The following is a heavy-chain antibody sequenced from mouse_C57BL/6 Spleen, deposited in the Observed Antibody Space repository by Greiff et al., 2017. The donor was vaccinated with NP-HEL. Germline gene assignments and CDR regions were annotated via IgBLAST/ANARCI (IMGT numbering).Heavy chain of an antibody. V-gene: IGHV1-15*01. CDR3: TFATVVATDFDY. CDR2: IDPEPGGT. CDR1: GYTFTDYE. J-gene: IGHJ2*01. D-gene: IGHD1-1*01. Sequence: VQLQQSGAELVRPGASVTLSCKASGYTFTDYEMHWVKQTPVHGLEWIGAIDPEPGGTAYNQKFKGKAILTADKSSSTAYMELRSLTSEDSAVYYCTFATVVATDFDYWGQGTTLTVSS.